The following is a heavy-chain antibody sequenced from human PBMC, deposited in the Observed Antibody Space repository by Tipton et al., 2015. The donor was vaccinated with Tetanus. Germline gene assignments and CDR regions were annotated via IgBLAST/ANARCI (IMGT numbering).Heavy chain of an antibody. J-gene: IGHJ6*03. CDR3: ARHFNSHSSYMDV. CDR2: IHYTGST. D-gene: IGHD4-23*01. CDR1: GGSSRSGDYC. Sequence: TLSLTCTVSGGSSRSGDYCWSWVRQLPGKGLKWIASIHYTGSTYYNPSLKSRVSIFVDTSKNQFSLELTSVTAADTAVYYCARHFNSHSSYMDVWGKGTTVTVSS. V-gene: IGHV4-39*01.